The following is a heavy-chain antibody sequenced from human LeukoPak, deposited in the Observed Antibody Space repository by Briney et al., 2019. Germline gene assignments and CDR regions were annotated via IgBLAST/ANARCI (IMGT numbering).Heavy chain of an antibody. D-gene: IGHD3-16*01. CDR1: GFTFSSYA. J-gene: IGHJ3*02. Sequence: GRSLRLSCAASGFTFSSYAMHWVRQAPGKGLEWVAVISYDGSNKYYADSVKGRFTISRDNSKNTLYLQMNSLRAEDTAVYYCARDGVPDAFDIWGQGTMVTVSS. CDR2: ISYDGSNK. CDR3: ARDGVPDAFDI. V-gene: IGHV3-30*14.